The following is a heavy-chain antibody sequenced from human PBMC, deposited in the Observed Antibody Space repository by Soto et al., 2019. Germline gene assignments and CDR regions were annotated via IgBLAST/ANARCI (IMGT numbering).Heavy chain of an antibody. J-gene: IGHJ6*01. CDR1: GYTFTSYD. V-gene: IGHV1-8*01. CDR2: MNPNSGNT. CDR3: ASVGNMVVVPIAPLWGYYYGMDV. Sequence: ASVKVSCKASGYTFTSYDINWVRQATGQGLEWMGWMNPNSGNTGYAQKFQGRVTMTRNTSISTAYMELRSLRSEDTAVYYCASVGNMVVVPIAPLWGYYYGMDVGGQGPT. D-gene: IGHD2-2*01.